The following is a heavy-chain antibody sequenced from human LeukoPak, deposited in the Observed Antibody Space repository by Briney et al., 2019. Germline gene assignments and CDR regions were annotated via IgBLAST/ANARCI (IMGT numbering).Heavy chain of an antibody. J-gene: IGHJ4*02. Sequence: GGSLRLSCAASGFTFSSYAMSWVRQAPGKGLEWVSAISGSGGSTYYADSVKGRFTISRDNSKNTLYLQMNSLRAEDAAVYYCAKDRAEQWPHFTFDYWGQGTLVTVSS. CDR2: ISGSGGST. CDR1: GFTFSSYA. D-gene: IGHD6-19*01. CDR3: AKDRAEQWPHFTFDY. V-gene: IGHV3-23*01.